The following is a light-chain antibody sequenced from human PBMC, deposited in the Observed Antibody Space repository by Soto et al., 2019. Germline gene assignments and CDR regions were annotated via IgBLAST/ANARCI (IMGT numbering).Light chain of an antibody. Sequence: EIVMTQSPATLSMSPGGRATLSCRASQSVSSNLAWYQQKPGQAPRLLIYGASTRATGIPARFSGSGSGTEFTLTISSLQSEDFAVYYCQQYNNWLRTFGQGTKVDIK. CDR1: QSVSSN. CDR3: QQYNNWLRT. V-gene: IGKV3-15*01. CDR2: GAS. J-gene: IGKJ1*01.